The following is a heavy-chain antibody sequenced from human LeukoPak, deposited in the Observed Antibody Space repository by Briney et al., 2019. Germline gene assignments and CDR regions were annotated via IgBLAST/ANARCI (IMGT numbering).Heavy chain of an antibody. CDR2: IYYRGGT. CDR1: GGSISSYY. Sequence: SETLSLTCTVSGGSISSYYWSWIRQPPGKGLEWIGYIYYRGGTTYNPSLKSRVTLSVDTSRNQFSLMLSSVTAADTAVYYCAHTITAGRSYYFDYWGRGTLVTVSS. J-gene: IGHJ4*02. V-gene: IGHV4-59*03. D-gene: IGHD1-26*01. CDR3: AHTITAGRSYYFDY.